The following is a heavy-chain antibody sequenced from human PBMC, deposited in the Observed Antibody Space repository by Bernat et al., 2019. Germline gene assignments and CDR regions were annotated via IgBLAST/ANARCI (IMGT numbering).Heavy chain of an antibody. V-gene: IGHV1-18*01. D-gene: IGHD3-3*01. CDR3: ARDSSYDFWSGYGSY. J-gene: IGHJ4*02. CDR1: GYTFTSYG. CDR2: ISAYNGNT. Sequence: QVQLVQSGAEVKKPGASVKVSCKASGYTFTSYGISWVRQAPGQWLEWMGWISAYNGNTNYAQKLQGRVTMTTDTSTSTAYMELRSLRSDDTAVYYCARDSSYDFWSGYGSYWGQGTLVTVSS.